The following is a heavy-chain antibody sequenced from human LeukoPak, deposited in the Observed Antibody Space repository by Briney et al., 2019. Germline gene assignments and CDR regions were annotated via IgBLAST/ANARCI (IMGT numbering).Heavy chain of an antibody. CDR3: AGSTGYSSSLDY. D-gene: IGHD6-13*01. J-gene: IGHJ4*02. V-gene: IGHV4-59*01. CDR2: IYYSGST. Sequence: SETLSLTCTVSGGSISSYYWSWIRQPPGKGLEWIGYIYYSGSTNYNPSLKSRVTISVDTSKNQFSLKLSSVTAADTAVYYCAGSTGYSSSLDYWGQGTLVAVSS. CDR1: GGSISSYY.